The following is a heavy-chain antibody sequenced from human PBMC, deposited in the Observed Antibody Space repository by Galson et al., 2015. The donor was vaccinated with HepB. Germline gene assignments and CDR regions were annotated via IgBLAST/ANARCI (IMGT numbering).Heavy chain of an antibody. CDR1: GYTFTSYG. J-gene: IGHJ3*02. CDR2: ISAYNGNT. D-gene: IGHD4-23*01. CDR3: ARHARSVVTNLDAFDI. V-gene: IGHV1-18*04. Sequence: SVKVSCKASGYTFTSYGISWVRQAPGQGLEWMGWISAYNGNTNYAQKLQGRVTMTTDTSTSTAYMELRSLRSDDTAVYYCARHARSVVTNLDAFDIWGQGTMVTVSS.